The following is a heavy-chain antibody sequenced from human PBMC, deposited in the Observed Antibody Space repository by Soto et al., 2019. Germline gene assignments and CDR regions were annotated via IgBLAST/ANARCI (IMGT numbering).Heavy chain of an antibody. J-gene: IGHJ5*02. CDR3: ARGYPIFGVAARGDCFDP. V-gene: IGHV1-3*01. Sequence: QVQLVQSGAEVKKPGASVKVSCKASGYTFTSYAMHWVRQAPGQGLEWMGWINAGNGNTKYSQKFQGRVTITRDTSANTAYMELSSLRSEDTAVYYCARGYPIFGVAARGDCFDPWGQGTLVTVSS. CDR1: GYTFTSYA. CDR2: INAGNGNT. D-gene: IGHD3-3*01.